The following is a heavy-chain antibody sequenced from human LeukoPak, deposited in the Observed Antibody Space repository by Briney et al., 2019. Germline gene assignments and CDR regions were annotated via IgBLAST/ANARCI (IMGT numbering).Heavy chain of an antibody. J-gene: IGHJ3*01. Sequence: PGGSLRLSCAASGFTFNNYEMHWVRRTAGKGLEWVSAVGIAGDTFYAGSVKGRFSISRDNAESSLFLQMNSLRAGDTAAYYCAREGRMGTADAFDVRGQGTMVTVSS. V-gene: IGHV3-13*01. CDR3: AREGRMGTADAFDV. D-gene: IGHD1-14*01. CDR2: VGIAGDT. CDR1: GFTFNNYE.